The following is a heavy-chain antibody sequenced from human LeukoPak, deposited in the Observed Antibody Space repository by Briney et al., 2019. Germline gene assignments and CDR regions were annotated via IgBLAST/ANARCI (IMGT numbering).Heavy chain of an antibody. D-gene: IGHD3-3*01. CDR2: ISPNNGNT. Sequence: GASVKVSCKASGYTFATSGITWVRQAPGQRLEWLGWISPNNGNTYYGQKVQGRVTMTTDTSTSTAYMELRSLRSDDTAVYYCARDRYDFWSGYLAYDAFDIWGQGTMVTVSS. J-gene: IGHJ3*02. CDR1: GYTFATSG. CDR3: ARDRYDFWSGYLAYDAFDI. V-gene: IGHV1-18*01.